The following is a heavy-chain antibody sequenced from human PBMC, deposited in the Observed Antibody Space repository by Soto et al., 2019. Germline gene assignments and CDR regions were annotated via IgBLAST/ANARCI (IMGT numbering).Heavy chain of an antibody. V-gene: IGHV6-1*01. CDR1: GDSVSSNSAA. CDR2: TYYRSKWYN. D-gene: IGHD6-19*01. CDR3: ARDHRSGWFESDYYYGMDV. Sequence: SQTLSLTCAISGDSVSSNSAAWNWIRQSPSRGLEWLGRTYYRSKWYNDYAVPVKSRITINPDTSKNQFSLQLNSVTPEDTAVYYCARDHRSGWFESDYYYGMDVWGQGTTVTVSS. J-gene: IGHJ6*02.